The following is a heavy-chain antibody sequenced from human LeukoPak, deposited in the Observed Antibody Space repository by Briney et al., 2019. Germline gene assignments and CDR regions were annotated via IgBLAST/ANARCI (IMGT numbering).Heavy chain of an antibody. V-gene: IGHV4-30-2*01. J-gene: IGHJ4*02. CDR2: IYHSGST. CDR3: ARDRNWAYFDY. CDR1: GGSISSGGYF. D-gene: IGHD1-1*01. Sequence: SSQTLSLTCTVSGGSISSGGYFWSWIRQPPGKGLEWIGYIYHSGSTYYNPSLKSRVTISVDRSKNQFSLKLSSVTAADTAVYYCARDRNWAYFDYWGQGTLVTVSS.